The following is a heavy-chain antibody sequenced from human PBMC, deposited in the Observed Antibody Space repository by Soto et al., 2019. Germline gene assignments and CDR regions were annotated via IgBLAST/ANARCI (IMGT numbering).Heavy chain of an antibody. D-gene: IGHD3-9*01. V-gene: IGHV3-30*18. CDR2: ISFDGNDK. CDR3: AKDWDYNVLTGSMSY. J-gene: IGHJ4*02. Sequence: AGGSLRLSCAASGFAFRSYVMHWVRQAPGKGPEWVAVISFDGNDKFYADSVQGRFTISRDNSRYTLYLQMDNLRAEDTAVYYCAKDWDYNVLTGSMSYWGQGTQVTVSS. CDR1: GFAFRSYV.